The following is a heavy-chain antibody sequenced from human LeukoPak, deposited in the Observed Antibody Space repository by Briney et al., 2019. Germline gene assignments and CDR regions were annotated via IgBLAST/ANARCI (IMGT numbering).Heavy chain of an antibody. D-gene: IGHD6-6*01. CDR1: GGTFSSYA. V-gene: IGHV1-69*13. J-gene: IGHJ4*02. Sequence: ASVKVSCKASGGTFSSYAISWVRQAPGQGLEWMGGITPIFGTANYAQKFQGRVTITADESTSTAYMELSSLRSEDTAVYYCARDRKAYSSSTYFDYWGQGTLVTVSS. CDR2: ITPIFGTA. CDR3: ARDRKAYSSSTYFDY.